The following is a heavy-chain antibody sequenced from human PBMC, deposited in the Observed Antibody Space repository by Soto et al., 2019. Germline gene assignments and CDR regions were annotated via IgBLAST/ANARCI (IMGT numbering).Heavy chain of an antibody. V-gene: IGHV3-23*01. Sequence: EVQLLESGGGLVQPGGSLRLSCAASGFTFNNYAMSWVRQAPGKGLEWVSSIRASGGTTYFADSVKGRFTSSRDNSKNSVYLQMNNVRVEDTAVYYCAKDWSGATTPYRFDSWGQGTLVTVSS. CDR3: AKDWSGATTPYRFDS. CDR1: GFTFNNYA. J-gene: IGHJ4*02. CDR2: IRASGGTT. D-gene: IGHD5-12*01.